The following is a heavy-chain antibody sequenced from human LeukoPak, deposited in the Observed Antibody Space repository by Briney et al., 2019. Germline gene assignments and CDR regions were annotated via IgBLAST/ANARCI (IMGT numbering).Heavy chain of an antibody. CDR3: ARHLGGSAWWGPFDF. D-gene: IGHD6-19*01. J-gene: IGHJ4*02. V-gene: IGHV5-10-1*01. Sequence: PGESLKISCKSSGYSFTSYWISWVRQMPGKGLEWMGRIDPSDSYSNYSPSSQGHVTISADKSLSTAYLQWSSLKASDTAIYYCARHLGGSAWWGPFDFWGQGTLVTVSS. CDR2: IDPSDSYS. CDR1: GYSFTSYW.